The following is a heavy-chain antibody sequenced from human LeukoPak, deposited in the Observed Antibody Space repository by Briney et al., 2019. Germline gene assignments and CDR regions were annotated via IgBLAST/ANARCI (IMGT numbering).Heavy chain of an antibody. D-gene: IGHD3-3*01. CDR3: ARGLGRVITIFGAFGY. J-gene: IGHJ4*02. CDR2: INPNSGGT. V-gene: IGHV1-2*02. CDR1: GYTFTGYY. Sequence: ASVKVSCKASGYTFTGYYMHWVRQAPGQGLEWMGWINPNSGGTNYAQKFQGRVTMTRDTYISTAYMELSRLRSDDTAVYYCARGLGRVITIFGAFGYGGQGTLVTVSS.